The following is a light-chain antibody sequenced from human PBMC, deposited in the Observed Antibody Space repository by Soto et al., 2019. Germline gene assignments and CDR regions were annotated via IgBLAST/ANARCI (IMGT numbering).Light chain of an antibody. CDR1: SSDVGSYNL. Sequence: QSALTQPASVSGSPGQSITISCTGTSSDVGSYNLVSWYQYHPGKAPKLIIYEDAKRPSGVSNRFSGSKSGYTASLTISGLQAEDEADFYCCSYAGGRTYVFGTGPKLTVL. J-gene: IGLJ1*01. V-gene: IGLV2-23*01. CDR3: CSYAGGRTYV. CDR2: EDA.